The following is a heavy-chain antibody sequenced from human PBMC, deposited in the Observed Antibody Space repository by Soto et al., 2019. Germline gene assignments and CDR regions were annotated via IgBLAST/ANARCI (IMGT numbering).Heavy chain of an antibody. Sequence: QVQLVESGGGVVQPGRSLRLSCAASGFTFSSYAMHWVRQAPGKGLEWVAVISYDGSNKYYADSVKGRFTISRDNSKNTLYLQMNSLRAEDTAVYYCARVSSSSGGMDVWGQGTTVTVSS. CDR3: ARVSSSSGGMDV. D-gene: IGHD6-6*01. CDR2: ISYDGSNK. V-gene: IGHV3-30-3*01. J-gene: IGHJ6*02. CDR1: GFTFSSYA.